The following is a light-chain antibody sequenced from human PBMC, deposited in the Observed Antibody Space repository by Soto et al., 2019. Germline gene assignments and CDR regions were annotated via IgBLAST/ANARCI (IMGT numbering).Light chain of an antibody. J-gene: IGKJ1*01. CDR3: QQRSNWPWT. Sequence: EIELTQSPSTLSLSPGERATLSCMASQSVSSYLAWYQQKPGQAPRLLIYDASNRATGIPARFSGSGSGTDFTLTISSLEPEDFAVYYCQQRSNWPWTFGQGTKVDIK. V-gene: IGKV3-11*01. CDR2: DAS. CDR1: QSVSSY.